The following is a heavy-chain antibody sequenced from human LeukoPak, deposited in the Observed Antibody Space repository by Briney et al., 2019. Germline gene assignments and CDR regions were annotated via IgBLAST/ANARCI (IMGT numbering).Heavy chain of an antibody. CDR1: SFSFSDFW. CDR3: ARSSSQGFDYFDY. CDR2: IKRFGSEK. Sequence: GGSLRLSSVASSFSFSDFWMSWVRQRPGKGLEWVATIKRFGSEKTYLDSVKGRFTISRDDSKSSLSLQMNNLGADDSGLYYCARSSSQGFDYFDYWGQGALVTVSS. V-gene: IGHV3-7*01. J-gene: IGHJ4*02. D-gene: IGHD3-10*01.